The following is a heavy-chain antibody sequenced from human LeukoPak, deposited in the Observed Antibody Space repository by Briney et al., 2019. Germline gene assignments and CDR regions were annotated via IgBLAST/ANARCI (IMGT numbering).Heavy chain of an antibody. V-gene: IGHV4-59*08. CDR1: VGSISSYY. Sequence: SETLSLTCTVSVGSISSYYWSWIRQPPEKGLEWIGYIYNSGITNYNPSLKSRVTVSVDTSKKQFSLRLTSVTAADTAVYYSARSVPSLDYLFDSWGHGTLVTVSS. CDR2: IYNSGIT. J-gene: IGHJ5*01. D-gene: IGHD4-11*01. CDR3: ARSVPSLDYLFDS.